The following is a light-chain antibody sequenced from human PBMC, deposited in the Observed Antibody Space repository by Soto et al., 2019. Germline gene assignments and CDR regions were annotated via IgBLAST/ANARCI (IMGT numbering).Light chain of an antibody. V-gene: IGLV1-44*01. CDR3: AAWDDSLNGLYV. J-gene: IGLJ1*01. CDR1: SSNIGSNT. CDR2: SNN. Sequence: QSVLTQPPSASGTPGQRVTISCSGSSSNIGSNTVNWYQQLPGTAPKLLIYSNNQRPSGVPDRFSGSKSGTSASLAISGLHSEDGTDYYCAAWDDSLNGLYVFGTGTKVTVL.